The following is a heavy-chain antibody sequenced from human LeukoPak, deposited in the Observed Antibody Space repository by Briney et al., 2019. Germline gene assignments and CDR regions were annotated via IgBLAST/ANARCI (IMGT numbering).Heavy chain of an antibody. D-gene: IGHD3-10*01. V-gene: IGHV3-23*01. CDR1: RFTFSTYA. CDR2: ISGSDGST. Sequence: GGSLRLSCAASRFTFSTYAMSWVRQPPGKGLEWVSAISGSDGSTYYADSVKGRFTISRDNSKNTLYLQMNSLRAEDAAVYYCVKYGADVWGQGTTVTVSS. CDR3: VKYGADV. J-gene: IGHJ6*02.